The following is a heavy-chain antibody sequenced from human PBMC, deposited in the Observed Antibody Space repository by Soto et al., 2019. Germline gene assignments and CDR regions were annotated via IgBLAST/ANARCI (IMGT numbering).Heavy chain of an antibody. CDR2: IYYSGST. J-gene: IGHJ4*02. Sequence: SETLSLTCTVSGGSISSYYWSWIRQPPGKGLEWIGYIYYSGSTNYNPSLKSRVTISVDTSKNQFSLKLSSVTAADTAVYYCARGSSGWPTVFDYWGQGTLVTVSS. CDR1: GGSISSYY. V-gene: IGHV4-59*01. CDR3: ARGSSGWPTVFDY. D-gene: IGHD6-19*01.